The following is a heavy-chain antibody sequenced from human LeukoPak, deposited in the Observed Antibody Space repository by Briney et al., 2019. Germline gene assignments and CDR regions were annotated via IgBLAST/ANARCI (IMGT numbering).Heavy chain of an antibody. V-gene: IGHV4-34*01. CDR3: AGVVHFYDSSGHFDY. CDR1: GGSFSGYY. Sequence: SETLSLTCAVYGGSFSGYYWSWIRQPPGKGLEWIGEINHSGSTNYNPSLKSRVTISVDTSKNQFSLKLSSVTAADTAVYYCAGVVHFYDSSGHFDYWGQGTLVTVSS. CDR2: INHSGST. D-gene: IGHD3-22*01. J-gene: IGHJ4*02.